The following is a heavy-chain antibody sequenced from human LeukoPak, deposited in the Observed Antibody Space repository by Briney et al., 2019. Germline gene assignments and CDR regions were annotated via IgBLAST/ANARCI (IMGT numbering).Heavy chain of an antibody. CDR3: ASLPRYDFCT. J-gene: IGHJ5*02. CDR1: GGSSSSSNYY. D-gene: IGHD3-3*01. Sequence: SETLSLTCAVSGGSSSSSNYYWDWIRQPPGKGLEWIGSIYYSGTTYYNPSLKSRVTVSIDTSKKQFSLKVSSVTAADTAEYYCASLPRYDFCTWGQGNLVIVSS. V-gene: IGHV4-39*01. CDR2: IYYSGTT.